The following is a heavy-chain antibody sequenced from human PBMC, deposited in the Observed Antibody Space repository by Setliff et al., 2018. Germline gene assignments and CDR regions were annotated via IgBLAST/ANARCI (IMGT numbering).Heavy chain of an antibody. CDR2: INHSGST. CDR3: ARNDRPWRYYFDY. CDR1: GGSFSGYY. V-gene: IGHV4-34*01. Sequence: PSETLSLTCAVYGGSFSGYYWSWIRQPPGKGLEWIGEINHSGSTNYNPSLKSXXXXSVXXXXXXXXXXXXSVTAADTAVYYCARNDRPWRYYFDYWGQGTLVTVSS. J-gene: IGHJ4*02. D-gene: IGHD3-9*01.